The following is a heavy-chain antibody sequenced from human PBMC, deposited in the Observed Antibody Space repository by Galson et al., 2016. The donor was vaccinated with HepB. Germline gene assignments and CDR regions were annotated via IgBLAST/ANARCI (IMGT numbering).Heavy chain of an antibody. CDR1: GSTFSDSH. CDR3: SMYYSTSTGLDP. Sequence: SLRLSCAASGSTFSDSHVHWVRQAPGKGLEWLGRIRSKADSYLTLYAASVEDRFSISRDDSKSTAYLQMDSLKSEDTAIYYCSMYYSTSTGLDPWGQGTLVTVSS. J-gene: IGHJ5*02. D-gene: IGHD3-10*01. V-gene: IGHV3-73*01. CDR2: IRSKADSYLT.